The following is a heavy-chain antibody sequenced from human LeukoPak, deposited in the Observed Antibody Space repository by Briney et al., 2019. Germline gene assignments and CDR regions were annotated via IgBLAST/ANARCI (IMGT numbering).Heavy chain of an antibody. D-gene: IGHD6-13*01. V-gene: IGHV4-30-4*01. CDR2: TYHSGSR. J-gene: IGHJ3*02. CDR3: VRGRRFAAGGTTAIDI. Sequence: PSQTLSLTCTVSGGSISGGDDYWSWIRQPPGKGLEWIGYTYHSGSRYYNPPLKSRVTLSLDTSKNQFSLKLSSVTAADTAVYYCVRGRRFAAGGTTAIDIWGQGTMVTVSS. CDR1: GGSISGGDDY.